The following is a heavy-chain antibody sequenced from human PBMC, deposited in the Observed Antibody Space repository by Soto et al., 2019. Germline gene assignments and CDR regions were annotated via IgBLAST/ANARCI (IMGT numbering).Heavy chain of an antibody. CDR2: IYYSGST. V-gene: IGHV4-30-4*01. J-gene: IGHJ4*02. CDR1: GGSISSGDYY. D-gene: IGHD3-22*01. Sequence: LSLTCTVSGGSISSGDYYWSWIRQPPGKGLEWIGYIYYSGSTYYNPSLKSRVTISVDTSKNQFSLKLSSVTAADTAVYYCASSPYYYDSSGYYSLPVYWGQGTLVTVSS. CDR3: ASSPYYYDSSGYYSLPVY.